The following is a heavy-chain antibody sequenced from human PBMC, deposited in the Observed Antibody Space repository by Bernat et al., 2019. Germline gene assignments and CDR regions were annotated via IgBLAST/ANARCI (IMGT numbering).Heavy chain of an antibody. D-gene: IGHD6-25*01. J-gene: IGHJ4*02. CDR1: GFTFSDYY. CDR2: IGSSSSYT. Sequence: VQLVESGGGLVQPGGSLKLSCAASGFTFSDYYMSWIRQAPGKGLEWVSYIGSSSSYTNYADSVKGRFTISRDNAKKSLYLQMNSLRAEDTAVYYCAGGGPPPGIAAAAPAGWGQGTLVTVSS. CDR3: AGGGPPPGIAAAAPAG. V-gene: IGHV3-11*05.